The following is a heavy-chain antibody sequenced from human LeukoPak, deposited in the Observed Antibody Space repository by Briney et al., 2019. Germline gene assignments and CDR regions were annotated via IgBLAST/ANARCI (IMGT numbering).Heavy chain of an antibody. Sequence: GGSLRLSCAASGFTFSSNAMTWVRQAPGKGLEWVSSISSSSSYIYYADSVKGRFTISRDNAKNSLYLQMNSLRAEDTAVYYCARTHSNRYYYGMDVWGQGTTVTVSS. J-gene: IGHJ6*02. V-gene: IGHV3-21*01. CDR2: ISSSSSYI. CDR3: ARTHSNRYYYGMDV. CDR1: GFTFSSNA. D-gene: IGHD4-11*01.